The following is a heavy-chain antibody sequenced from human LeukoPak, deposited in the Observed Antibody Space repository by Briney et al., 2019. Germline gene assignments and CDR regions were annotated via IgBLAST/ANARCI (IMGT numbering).Heavy chain of an antibody. CDR3: ARVDYYYDSSGYPDAFDI. D-gene: IGHD3-22*01. J-gene: IGHJ3*02. V-gene: IGHV3-21*01. CDR1: GFTFSSYA. Sequence: RGSLRLSCAASGFTFSSYAMHWVRQAPGKGLEWVSSISSSSSYIYYADSVKGRFTISRDNAKNSLYLQMNSLRAEDTAVYYCARVDYYYDSSGYPDAFDIWGQGTMVTVSS. CDR2: ISSSSSYI.